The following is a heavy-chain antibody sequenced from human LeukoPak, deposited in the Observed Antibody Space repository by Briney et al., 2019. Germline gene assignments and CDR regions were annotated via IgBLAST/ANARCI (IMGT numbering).Heavy chain of an antibody. CDR2: INPSSGGT. D-gene: IGHD3-16*01. Sequence: ASVKVSCKASGYTFTGYYIHWVRQAPGQGLDWMGWINPSSGGTIYAQKFQGRVTVTRDTSISTAFMELSRLRSDDTAMYYCARGGRLGELSLGQNAFDIWGQGTMVTVSS. J-gene: IGHJ3*02. V-gene: IGHV1-2*02. CDR3: ARGGRLGELSLGQNAFDI. CDR1: GYTFTGYY.